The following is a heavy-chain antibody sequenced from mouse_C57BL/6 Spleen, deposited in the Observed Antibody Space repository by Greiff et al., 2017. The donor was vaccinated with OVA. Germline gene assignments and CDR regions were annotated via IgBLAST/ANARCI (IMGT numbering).Heavy chain of an antibody. V-gene: IGHV1-66*01. Sequence: SGPELVKPGASVKISCKASGYSFTSYYIHWVKQRPGQGLEWIGWIYPGSGNTKYNEKFKGKATLTADTSSSTAYMQLSSLTSEDSAVYYCARTITTVVADYAMDYWGQGTSVTVSS. CDR2: IYPGSGNT. CDR1: GYSFTSYY. CDR3: ARTITTVVADYAMDY. J-gene: IGHJ4*01. D-gene: IGHD1-1*01.